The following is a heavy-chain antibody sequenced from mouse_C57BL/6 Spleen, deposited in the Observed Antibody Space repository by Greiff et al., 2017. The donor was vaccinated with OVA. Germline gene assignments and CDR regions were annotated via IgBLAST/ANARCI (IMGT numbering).Heavy chain of an antibody. D-gene: IGHD2-3*01. J-gene: IGHJ2*01. V-gene: IGHV1-9*01. CDR2: ILPGSGST. CDR3: ARTSGYYVGPYFDY. Sequence: QVQLKESGAELMKPGASVKLSCKATGYTFTGYWIEWVKQRPGHGLEWIGEILPGSGSTNYNEKVKGKATFTAATSSNTAYMQLSSLTTEDSAIYYCARTSGYYVGPYFDYWGQGTTLTVSS. CDR1: GYTFTGYW.